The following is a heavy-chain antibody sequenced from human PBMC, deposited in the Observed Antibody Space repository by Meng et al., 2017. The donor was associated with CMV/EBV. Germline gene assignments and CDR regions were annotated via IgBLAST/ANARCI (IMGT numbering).Heavy chain of an antibody. D-gene: IGHD6-13*01. CDR3: ARVSYSSIGF. CDR1: GFPFCVHY. Sequence: LCCVAYGFPFCVHYLSWIRQAPGEGLEFISYIGSSGSPMYHADSVKGRFTISRDNAKNSLYLQMNNLRAEDTAVYYCARVSYSSIGFWGQGTLVTVSS. J-gene: IGHJ4*02. V-gene: IGHV3-11*01. CDR2: IGSSGSPM.